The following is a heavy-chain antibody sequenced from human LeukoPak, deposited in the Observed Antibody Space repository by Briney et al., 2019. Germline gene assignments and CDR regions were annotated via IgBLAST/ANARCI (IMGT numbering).Heavy chain of an antibody. D-gene: IGHD4-11*01. CDR1: GFTFSSYG. V-gene: IGHV3-30*18. CDR2: ISYDGSNK. CDR3: AKSPSQATVTTVYRY. Sequence: PGGSVILSCAASGFTFSSYGINWVRQAPGKGLEWVAGISYDGSNKYYADSVKGRFTISRDNSKNTLYLQMNSLRAEDTAVYYCAKSPSQATVTTVYRYWGQGTLVTVSS. J-gene: IGHJ4*02.